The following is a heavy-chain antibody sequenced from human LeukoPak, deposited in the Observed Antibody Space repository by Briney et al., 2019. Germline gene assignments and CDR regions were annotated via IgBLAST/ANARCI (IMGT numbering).Heavy chain of an antibody. V-gene: IGHV3-23*01. D-gene: IGHD6-19*01. J-gene: IGHJ4*02. CDR3: ALGSPVAGNFDY. CDR2: ITDSGGRA. CDR1: GFTFSGYA. Sequence: GGSLRLSCAASGFTFSGYAMSWVRQAPGKGLEWVSSITDSGGRAYSADFLKGRFTISRDNSKNTLYLQMNSLRAEDTAVYYCALGSPVAGNFDYWGQGTLVTVSS.